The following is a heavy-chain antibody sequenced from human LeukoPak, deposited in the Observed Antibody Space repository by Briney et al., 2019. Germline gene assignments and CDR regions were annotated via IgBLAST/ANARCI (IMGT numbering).Heavy chain of an antibody. Sequence: GGSLRLSCAASGFTFSSYSMNWVRQAPGKGLEWVSSISSSSSYIYYADSVKGRFTISRDNAKNSLYLQMNSLRAEDTAVYYCARDRALIGSFDYWGQGTLVTVSS. J-gene: IGHJ4*02. CDR3: ARDRALIGSFDY. CDR2: ISSSSSYI. D-gene: IGHD1-26*01. CDR1: GFTFSSYS. V-gene: IGHV3-21*01.